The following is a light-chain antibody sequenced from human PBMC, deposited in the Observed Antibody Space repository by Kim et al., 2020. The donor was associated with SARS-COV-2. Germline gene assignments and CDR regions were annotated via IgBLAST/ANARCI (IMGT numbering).Light chain of an antibody. CDR2: AAS. Sequence: DIQMTQSPSSLSASAGDRVTITCRASQGISNYLAWVQQKPGKVPKVVIYAASSLQSGVPTRFSGSGSGTDFTLTISSLQPEDVGTYYCQNYINAPWTFGQGTKVDIK. CDR1: QGISNY. V-gene: IGKV1-27*01. J-gene: IGKJ1*01. CDR3: QNYINAPWT.